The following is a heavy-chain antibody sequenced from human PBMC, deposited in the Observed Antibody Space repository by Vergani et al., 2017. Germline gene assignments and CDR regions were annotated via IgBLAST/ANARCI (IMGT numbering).Heavy chain of an antibody. J-gene: IGHJ5*02. CDR3: ARGHYXILAGYYPHNWFDP. V-gene: IGHV4-59*01. D-gene: IGHD3-9*01. Sequence: QVQLQESGPGLVKPSETLALTCTVSGGSISSYYWSWIRQPPGKGLEWIGYIYYSGRTNYNPSLKSRVTISVDTSKNQFSLKLSSMTDADTAVYCCARGHYXILAGYYPHNWFDPWGQGTLVTVSS. CDR1: GGSISSYY. CDR2: IYYSGRT.